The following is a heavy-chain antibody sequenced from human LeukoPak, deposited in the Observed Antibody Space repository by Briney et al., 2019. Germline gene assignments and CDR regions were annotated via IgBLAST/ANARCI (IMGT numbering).Heavy chain of an antibody. D-gene: IGHD3-22*01. CDR1: GFSFSSGT. J-gene: IGHJ4*02. Sequence: PGGSLRLSCAASGFSFSSGTMNWVRQAPGKALEWVSSLSGSGRLIWYAGSVKGRFTISRDNAKNSLYLQMNSLRAEDTAVYYCARDSRWDSSGYYTDYWGQGTLVTVSS. CDR3: ARDSRWDSSGYYTDY. CDR2: LSGSGRLI. V-gene: IGHV3-21*01.